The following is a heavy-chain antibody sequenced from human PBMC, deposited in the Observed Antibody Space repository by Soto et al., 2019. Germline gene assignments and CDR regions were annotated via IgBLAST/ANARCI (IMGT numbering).Heavy chain of an antibody. J-gene: IGHJ5*02. V-gene: IGHV4-39*01. CDR2: TYESGSS. CDR1: GGSISSRNRY. Sequence: PSETLSLTCTVSGGSISSRNRYWGWLRQPPGRGLEWIGSTYESGSSDYNPSLKSRVTMSVDMSKNQFSLKINSVTAADTAMYFCARHGDTGSLRTWFDLWGQGTLVPVSS. D-gene: IGHD1-26*01. CDR3: ARHGDTGSLRTWFDL.